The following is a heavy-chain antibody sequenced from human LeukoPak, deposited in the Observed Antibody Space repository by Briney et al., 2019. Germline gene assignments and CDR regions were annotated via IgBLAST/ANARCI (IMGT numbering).Heavy chain of an antibody. J-gene: IGHJ4*02. CDR3: ARQYFDRTGYYYFDY. Sequence: SETLSLTCTVSGGSISSSSYYWGWIRQPPGKGLEWIGSIYYSGSTYYNPSLKSRVTISVDTSKNQFSLKLSSVTAADTAVYYCARQYFDRTGYYYFDYWGQGTLVIVSS. D-gene: IGHD3-22*01. CDR2: IYYSGST. V-gene: IGHV4-39*01. CDR1: GGSISSSSYY.